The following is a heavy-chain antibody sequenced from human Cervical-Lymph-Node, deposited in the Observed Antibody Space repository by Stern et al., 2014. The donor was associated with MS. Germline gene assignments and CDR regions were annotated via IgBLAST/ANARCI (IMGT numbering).Heavy chain of an antibody. CDR3: VRDLGGGSYSL. CDR1: GFTFSSYW. Sequence: EVQLVESGGGLVQPGGSLRLSCAASGFTFSSYWMTWVRQSPGKGLERVANTNEDGSAKYYLDSVSGRFTISRDNAKNSLYLQTNSLRAEDTAVYYCVRDLGGGSYSLWGQGTMVTVSS. J-gene: IGHJ3*01. D-gene: IGHD1-26*01. CDR2: TNEDGSAK. V-gene: IGHV3-7*01.